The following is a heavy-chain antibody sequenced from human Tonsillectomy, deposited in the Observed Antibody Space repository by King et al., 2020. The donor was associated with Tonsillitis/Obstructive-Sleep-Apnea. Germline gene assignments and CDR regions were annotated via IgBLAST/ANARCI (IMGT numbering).Heavy chain of an antibody. CDR2: INPSGGST. J-gene: IGHJ6*02. D-gene: IGHD3-3*01. V-gene: IGHV1-46*01. CDR3: AREQFLEWLSVFYYYGMDV. CDR1: GYTFTSYY. Sequence: VQLVESGAEVKKPGASVKVSCKASGYTFTSYYMHWVRQAPGQRLEWMGIINPSGGSTSYAQKVQGRVTMTRDTSTSTVYMGLSSLRSEDTAVYYCAREQFLEWLSVFYYYGMDVWGQGTTVTVSS.